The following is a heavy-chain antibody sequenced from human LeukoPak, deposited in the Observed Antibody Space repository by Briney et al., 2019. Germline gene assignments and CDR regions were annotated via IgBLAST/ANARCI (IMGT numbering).Heavy chain of an antibody. J-gene: IGHJ6*03. V-gene: IGHV3-48*01. CDR3: VRGSLASGVVVYYYYYLDV. CDR2: ISATRDIT. D-gene: IGHD3-3*01. CDR1: GFNYSSYT. Sequence: PGGSLGLSCAAFGFNYSSYTMNWVRQAPGMGLEWLSYISATRDITYYADSVKGRYTISRDNAKNSLYLQMNNLRAEDTAVYYCVRGSLASGVVVYYYYYLDVWGKGTTVTVSS.